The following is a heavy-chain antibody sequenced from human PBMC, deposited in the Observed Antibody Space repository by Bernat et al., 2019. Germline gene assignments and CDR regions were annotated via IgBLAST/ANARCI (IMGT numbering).Heavy chain of an antibody. J-gene: IGHJ6*04. Sequence: EVQLLESGGGLVQPGGSLRLSCAASGFTFSSYEMNWVRQAPGKGLEWVSYITSSGSTIYYADSVKGRFTISRDNAKNSLYLQMNSLRAEDTAVYYCARRTDYGEKMDLWGNGTTVTVSS. CDR2: ITSSGSTI. CDR1: GFTFSSYE. V-gene: IGHV3-48*03. D-gene: IGHD4-17*01. CDR3: ARRTDYGEKMDL.